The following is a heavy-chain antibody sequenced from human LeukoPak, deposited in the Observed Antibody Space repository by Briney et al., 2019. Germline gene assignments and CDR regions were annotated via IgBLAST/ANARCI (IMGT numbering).Heavy chain of an antibody. V-gene: IGHV3-15*01. CDR2: IKSKTDGGTT. CDR3: TTRYCSGGRCDY. D-gene: IGHD2-15*01. Sequence: GGSLRLSCAASGFTFSNAWMNWVRHAPGKGLEWVGRIKSKTDGGTTDYAAPVKGRFTISRDDSKTTLYLQMNSLKTEDTAVYYCTTRYCSGGRCDYWGQGTLVTVSS. CDR1: GFTFSNAW. J-gene: IGHJ4*02.